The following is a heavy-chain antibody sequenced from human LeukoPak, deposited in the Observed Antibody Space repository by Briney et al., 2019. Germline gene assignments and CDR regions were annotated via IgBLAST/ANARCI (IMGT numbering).Heavy chain of an antibody. V-gene: IGHV1-2*02. CDR3: ARSHGGITIRNWFDP. Sequence: ASVKVSCKASGYTFTGYYMHWVRQAPGQGLEWMGWINPNSGGTNYAQKFQGRVTMTRDTSVSTAYMELSRLRSDDTAVYYCARSHGGITIRNWFDPWGQGTLVTVSS. J-gene: IGHJ5*02. CDR2: INPNSGGT. D-gene: IGHD3-3*01. CDR1: GYTFTGYY.